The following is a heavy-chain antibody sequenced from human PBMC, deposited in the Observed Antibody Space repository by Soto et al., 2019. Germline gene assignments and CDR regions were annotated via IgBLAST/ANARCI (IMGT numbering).Heavy chain of an antibody. D-gene: IGHD5-12*01. V-gene: IGHV3-21*01. CDR3: ARTYSCYDSEFDD. J-gene: IGHJ4*02. CDR2: ISSSSSYI. Sequence: EVQLVESGGGLVKPGGSLRLSCAASGFTFSSYSMNWVRQAPGKGLEWVSSISSSSSYIYYAGSVKGRFTISRDNAKNSLNLQMNSLRAEDTAGYYCARTYSCYDSEFDDWGQGTLVTVSS. CDR1: GFTFSSYS.